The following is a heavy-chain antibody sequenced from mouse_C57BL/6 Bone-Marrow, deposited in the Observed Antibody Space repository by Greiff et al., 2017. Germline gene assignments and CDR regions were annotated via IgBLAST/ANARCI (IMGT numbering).Heavy chain of an antibody. CDR2: IDPSDSYT. D-gene: IGHD4-1*01. J-gene: IGHJ4*01. Sequence: VQLQQPGAELVMPGASVKLSCKASGYTFTSYWMHWVKQRPGQGLEWIGEIDPSDSYTNYNQKFKGKSTLTVDKSSSTAYMQLSSLTSEDSAVYYCARKDWDDYAMDYWGRGTSVTVSS. V-gene: IGHV1-69*01. CDR3: ARKDWDDYAMDY. CDR1: GYTFTSYW.